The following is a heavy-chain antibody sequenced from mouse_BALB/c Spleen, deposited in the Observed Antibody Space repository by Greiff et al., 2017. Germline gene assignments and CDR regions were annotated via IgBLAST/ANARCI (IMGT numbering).Heavy chain of an antibody. CDR1: GYSITSDYA. D-gene: IGHD2-4*01. V-gene: IGHV3-2*02. J-gene: IGHJ2*01. CDR2: ISYSGST. Sequence: EVQLQQSGPGLVKPSQSLSLTCTVTGYSITSDYAWNWIRQFPGNKLEWMGYISYSGSTSYNPSLKSRISITRDTSKNQFFLQLNSVTTEDTATYYCASYDYVYFDYWGQGTTLTVSS. CDR3: ASYDYVYFDY.